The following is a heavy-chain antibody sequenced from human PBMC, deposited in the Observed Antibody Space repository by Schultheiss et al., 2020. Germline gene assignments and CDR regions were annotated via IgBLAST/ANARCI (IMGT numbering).Heavy chain of an antibody. D-gene: IGHD3-10*01. J-gene: IGHJ4*02. V-gene: IGHV6-1*01. Sequence: SETLSLTCAISGDSVSSNSAAWNWIRQSPSRGLEWLGRTYYRSKWYNDYAVSVKSRITINPDTSKNQFSLKLSSVTAADTAVYYCASGLGRFGELLVDYWGQGSLVTVSS. CDR2: TYYRSKWYN. CDR1: GDSVSSNSAA. CDR3: ASGLGRFGELLVDY.